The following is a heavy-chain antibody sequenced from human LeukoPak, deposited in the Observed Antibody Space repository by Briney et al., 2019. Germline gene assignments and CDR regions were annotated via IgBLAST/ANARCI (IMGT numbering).Heavy chain of an antibody. D-gene: IGHD3-10*01. CDR2: ISGNGDST. V-gene: IGHV3-23*01. Sequence: GGSLRLSCAASGFTFSNYAMSWVRQAPGKGLEWVSVISGNGDSTYFIDSVKGRFTISRDNSKNTLDLQMNSLRAEDTAVYYCAKGGITMGIIDYWGQGTLVTVSS. CDR3: AKGGITMGIIDY. CDR1: GFTFSNYA. J-gene: IGHJ4*02.